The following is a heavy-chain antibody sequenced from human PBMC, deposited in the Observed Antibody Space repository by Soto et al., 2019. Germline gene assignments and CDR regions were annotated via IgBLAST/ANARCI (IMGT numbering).Heavy chain of an antibody. D-gene: IGHD1-26*01. CDR1: GFTFSTHG. CDR2: ISYDGTNT. Sequence: PGGSLRLSCAASGFTFSTHGMHWVRQAPGKGLEWVALISYDGTNTDYADSVKGRFTISRDNSKNTLCLQMNSLRAEDTAVYYCATDRWALRNFGYWGQGTLVTVSS. CDR3: ATDRWALRNFGY. V-gene: IGHV3-30*03. J-gene: IGHJ4*02.